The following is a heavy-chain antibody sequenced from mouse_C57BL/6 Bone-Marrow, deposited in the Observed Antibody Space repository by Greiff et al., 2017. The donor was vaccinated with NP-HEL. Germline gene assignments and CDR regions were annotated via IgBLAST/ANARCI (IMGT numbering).Heavy chain of an antibody. CDR3: TRALRKYYAMDY. Sequence: EVQLVESGEGLVKPGGSLKLSCAASGFTFSSYAMSWVRQTPEQRLEWVAYISSGGDYTYYADTVKGRFTISRDNARNTLYLQMSSLKSEDTAMYYWTRALRKYYAMDYWGQGTSVTVSA. CDR2: ISSGGDYT. J-gene: IGHJ4*01. CDR1: GFTFSSYA. D-gene: IGHD1-1*01. V-gene: IGHV5-9-1*02.